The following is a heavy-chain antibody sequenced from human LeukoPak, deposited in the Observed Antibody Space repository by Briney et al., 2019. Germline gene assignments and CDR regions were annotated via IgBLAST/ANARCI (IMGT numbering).Heavy chain of an antibody. Sequence: SETLSLTCTVSGGSISSSSYYWGWIRQPPGKGLEWIGSIYYSGSTYYNPSLKSRVTISVDTSKNQFSLKLSSVTAADTAVYYCARPGNLAMPGPIYWGQGTLVTVSS. CDR2: IYYSGST. V-gene: IGHV4-39*01. CDR1: GGSISSSSYY. D-gene: IGHD6-19*01. CDR3: ARPGNLAMPGPIY. J-gene: IGHJ4*02.